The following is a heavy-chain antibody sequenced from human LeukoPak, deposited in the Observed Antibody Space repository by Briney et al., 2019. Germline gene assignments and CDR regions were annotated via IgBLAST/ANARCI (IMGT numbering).Heavy chain of an antibody. J-gene: IGHJ4*02. Sequence: PSETLSLTCTVSGGSISSSSYYWGWIRQPPGKGLEWIGSIYYSGSTYYNPSLKSRVTISVDTSKNQFSLKLSSVTAADTAVYYCARLTIFDPYSFDYWGQGTLVTVSS. CDR2: IYYSGST. V-gene: IGHV4-39*01. CDR3: ARLTIFDPYSFDY. CDR1: GGSISSSSYY. D-gene: IGHD3-3*01.